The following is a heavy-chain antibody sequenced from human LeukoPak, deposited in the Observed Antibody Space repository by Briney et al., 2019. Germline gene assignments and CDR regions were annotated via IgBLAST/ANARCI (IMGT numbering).Heavy chain of an antibody. CDR1: GNTFTSYD. Sequence: ASVKVSCKASGNTFTSYDISWVRQAAGQGLEWMGWMNPNSGNTGFAQKFQGRVTMTRNTSISTAYMELSSLRSEDTAVYYCTRDRAFRYDPFDIWGRGTMVTVSS. V-gene: IGHV1-8*01. CDR2: MNPNSGNT. CDR3: TRDRAFRYDPFDI. D-gene: IGHD3-10*01. J-gene: IGHJ3*02.